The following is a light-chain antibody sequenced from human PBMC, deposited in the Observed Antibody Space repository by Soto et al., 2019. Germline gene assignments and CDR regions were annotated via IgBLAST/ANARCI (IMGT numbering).Light chain of an antibody. J-gene: IGKJ4*01. V-gene: IGKV1-5*03. Sequence: DIQMTQSPSTLSTSVGDRVIITCRASQSVGTWLAWYQQKPGKAPNLLIYEASSLESGVSSRFNGSGSGTEFTLTISSLQPHDSATYYCQQYNAYPLTFGGGTKVEI. CDR3: QQYNAYPLT. CDR2: EAS. CDR1: QSVGTW.